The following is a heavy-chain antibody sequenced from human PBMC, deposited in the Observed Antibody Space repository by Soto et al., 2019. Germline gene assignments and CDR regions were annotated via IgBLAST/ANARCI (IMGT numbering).Heavy chain of an antibody. D-gene: IGHD3-9*01. CDR1: GFTMRSYA. CDR2: ISGSGGST. J-gene: IGHJ3*02. CDR3: AKVMRYFDWLFHDAFDI. V-gene: IGHV3-23*01. Sequence: PLRLPWAASGFTMRSYAMIRIRKDPGKGLEWVSAISGSGGSTYYADSVKGRFTIARDNSKNTLYLQMNSLRAEDTAVYYCAKVMRYFDWLFHDAFDIWGQGTMVTVSS.